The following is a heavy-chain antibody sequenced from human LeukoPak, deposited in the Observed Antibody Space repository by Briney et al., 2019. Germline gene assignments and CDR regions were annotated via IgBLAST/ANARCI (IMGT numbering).Heavy chain of an antibody. Sequence: ASVRVSCKASGYTFTSYGISWVRQAPGQGLEWMGWISAYNGNTNYAQKLQGRVTMTTDTSTSTAYMELRSLRSDDTAVYYCARARKGQGAFDIWGQGTMVTVSS. V-gene: IGHV1-18*01. CDR3: ARARKGQGAFDI. CDR1: GYTFTSYG. CDR2: ISAYNGNT. J-gene: IGHJ3*02. D-gene: IGHD1-14*01.